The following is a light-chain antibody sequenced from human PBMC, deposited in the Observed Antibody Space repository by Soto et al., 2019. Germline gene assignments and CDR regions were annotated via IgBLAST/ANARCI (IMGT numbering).Light chain of an antibody. Sequence: SYELTQPPSVSVAPGKTASISCGGNNIGSKGVHWYQQKPGQAPLLCIYSDTALPPVVPQLFPGSNSANLATLTISRVEAGDEDDYYCQVWDSGSAHVVFGGGTKLTVL. J-gene: IGLJ2*01. CDR3: QVWDSGSAHVV. V-gene: IGLV3-21*04. CDR2: SDT. CDR1: NIGSKG.